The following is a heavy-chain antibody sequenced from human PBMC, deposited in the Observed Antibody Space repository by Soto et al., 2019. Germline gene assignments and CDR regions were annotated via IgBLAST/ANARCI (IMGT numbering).Heavy chain of an antibody. J-gene: IGHJ4*02. V-gene: IGHV3-7*01. CDR3: ARVDFWSGFWGLDC. Sequence: EVQVVESGGGLVQPGGSLRLSCAASGFAFGSHWMSWVRQAPGKGLEWVANIKEDGSEKYYVDSVKGRFTVSRDNAKNSLSLEMSSLGAEDTAMYYCARVDFWSGFWGLDCWGQGTLVTVSS. D-gene: IGHD3-3*01. CDR2: IKEDGSEK. CDR1: GFAFGSHW.